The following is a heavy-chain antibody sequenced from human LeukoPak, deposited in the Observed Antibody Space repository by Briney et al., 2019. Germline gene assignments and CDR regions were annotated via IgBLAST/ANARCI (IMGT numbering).Heavy chain of an antibody. Sequence: SETLSLTCAVSGYSISSGYYWGWIRQPPGKGLEWIGSIYHSGSTYYNPSLKSRVTISVDTSKNQFSLKLSSVTAADTAVYYCASDTAMVTLMSDYWGQGTLVTVSS. D-gene: IGHD5-18*01. CDR2: IYHSGST. CDR3: ASDTAMVTLMSDY. J-gene: IGHJ4*02. CDR1: GYSISSGYY. V-gene: IGHV4-38-2*01.